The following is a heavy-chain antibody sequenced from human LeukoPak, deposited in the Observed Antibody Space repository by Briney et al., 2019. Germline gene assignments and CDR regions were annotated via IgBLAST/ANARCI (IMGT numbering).Heavy chain of an antibody. CDR2: ISGSGGST. CDR3: AKTITMIVVVTPTYFDY. D-gene: IGHD3-22*01. J-gene: IGHJ4*02. Sequence: GGTLRLSCAASGFTFSCYSMSWVRQAPGKGLEWVSAISGSGGSTYYADSVKGRFTISRDNSKNTLYLQMNSLRAEGTAVYYCAKTITMIVVVTPTYFDYWGQGTLVTVSS. V-gene: IGHV3-23*01. CDR1: GFTFSCYS.